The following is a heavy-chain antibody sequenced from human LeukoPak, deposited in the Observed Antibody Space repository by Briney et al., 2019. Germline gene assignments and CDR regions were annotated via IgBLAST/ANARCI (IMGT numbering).Heavy chain of an antibody. CDR2: IYYSGST. D-gene: IGHD6-13*01. CDR1: GDSISSSNYY. CDR3: ASVPGIAAAGTLS. Sequence: PSETLSLTCTVSGDSISSSNYYWGWIRQPPGKGLEWIGSIYYSGSTYYNPSLKSRVTISIDTSKNQFSLKLSSVTAADTAVYYCASVPGIAAAGTLSWGQGTLVTVSS. J-gene: IGHJ4*02. V-gene: IGHV4-39*01.